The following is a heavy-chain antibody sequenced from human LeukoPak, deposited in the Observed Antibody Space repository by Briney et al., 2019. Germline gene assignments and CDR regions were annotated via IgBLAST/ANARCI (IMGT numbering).Heavy chain of an antibody. J-gene: IGHJ5*02. CDR2: IKKDGSDK. D-gene: IGHD3-10*01. CDR3: VRDWLGET. Sequence: GGSLRLSCAASGFTFSSYWMSWVRQAPGKGLEWVADIKKDGSDKNYVDSVKGRFTISRDNAKNSLYLQMNSLRAEDTAVYYCVRDWLGETWGQGTLVTVSS. V-gene: IGHV3-7*01. CDR1: GFTFSSYW.